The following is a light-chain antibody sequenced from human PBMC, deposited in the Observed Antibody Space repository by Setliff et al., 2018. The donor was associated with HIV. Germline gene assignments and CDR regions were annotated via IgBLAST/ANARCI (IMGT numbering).Light chain of an antibody. CDR3: SSYTSSSTLEV. CDR2: EVS. J-gene: IGLJ1*01. CDR1: SSDVGGYNY. Sequence: QSALAQPRSVSGSPGQSVTISCTGTSSDVGGYNYVSWYQQHPGKAPKLMIYEVSNRPSGVSNRFSGSKSGNTASLTISGLQAEDEADYYCSSYTSSSTLEVFGTGTKVTVL. V-gene: IGLV2-14*01.